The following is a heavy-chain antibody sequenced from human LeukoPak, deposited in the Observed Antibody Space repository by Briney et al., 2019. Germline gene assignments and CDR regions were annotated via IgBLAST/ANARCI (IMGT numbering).Heavy chain of an antibody. CDR2: IKQDGSEK. D-gene: IGHD4-17*01. J-gene: IGHJ4*02. CDR3: AREGPSVTPYY. CDR1: GFKFSSNW. Sequence: GGSLRLSCAASGFKFSSNWMSWVRQAPGKGLEWVANIKQDGSEKYYVDSVKGRFTISRDNAKNSLYLQMNSLRAEDTAVYYCAREGPSVTPYYWGQGTLVTISS. V-gene: IGHV3-7*01.